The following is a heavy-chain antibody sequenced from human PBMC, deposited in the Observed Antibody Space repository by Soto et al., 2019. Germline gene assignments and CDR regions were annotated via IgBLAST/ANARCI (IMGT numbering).Heavy chain of an antibody. CDR2: INHSGST. Sequence: KASETLSLTCAVYGGSFSGYYWSWIRQPPGKGLEWIGEINHSGSTNYNPSLKSRVTISVDTSKNQFSLKLSSVTAADTAVYYCARGRKSGYDILTGYYQRFYYFDYWGQGTLVTVSS. V-gene: IGHV4-34*01. CDR1: GGSFSGYY. J-gene: IGHJ4*02. CDR3: ARGRKSGYDILTGYYQRFYYFDY. D-gene: IGHD3-9*01.